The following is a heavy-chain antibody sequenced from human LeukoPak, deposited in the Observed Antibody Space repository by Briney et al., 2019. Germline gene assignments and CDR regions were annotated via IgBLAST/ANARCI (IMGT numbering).Heavy chain of an antibody. CDR1: GGSISSGGYS. J-gene: IGHJ4*02. D-gene: IGHD6-19*01. CDR3: ARGSVAGPFHFDY. V-gene: IGHV4-30-2*01. CDR2: IYHSGST. Sequence: NPSETLSLTCTVSGGSISSGGYSWSWIRQPPGKGLEWIGYIYHSGSTFYNPSLKSRVTISVDRSKNQFSLKLSSVTAADTAVYYCARGSVAGPFHFDYWGQGTLVAVSS.